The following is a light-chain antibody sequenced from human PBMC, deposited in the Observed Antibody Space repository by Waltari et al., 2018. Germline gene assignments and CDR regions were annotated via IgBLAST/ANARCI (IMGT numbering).Light chain of an antibody. J-gene: IGKJ4*01. CDR3: QQFNSYPLT. CDR2: DAS. CDR1: QGISSA. Sequence: AFQLTQSPSTLSASIGDRVNITCRASQGISSALAWYQQKPGKAPKLLIYDASSLESGVPSRFSGSGSGTDFTLTISSLQPEDFASYYCQQFNSYPLTFGGGTKVEIK. V-gene: IGKV1-13*02.